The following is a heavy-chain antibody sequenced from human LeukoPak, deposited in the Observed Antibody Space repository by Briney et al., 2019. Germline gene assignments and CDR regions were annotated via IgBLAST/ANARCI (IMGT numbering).Heavy chain of an antibody. CDR1: GGSVSSGSYY. CDR2: IYYSGST. J-gene: IGHJ3*02. D-gene: IGHD3-22*01. Sequence: SETLSLTCTVSGGSVSSGSYYWSWIRQPPGKGLEWIGYIYYSGSTNYNPSLKSRVTISVDTSKNQFSLKLSSVTAADTAVYYCARAPLAYYYDSSGPELDAFDTWGQGTMVTVSS. V-gene: IGHV4-61*01. CDR3: ARAPLAYYYDSSGPELDAFDT.